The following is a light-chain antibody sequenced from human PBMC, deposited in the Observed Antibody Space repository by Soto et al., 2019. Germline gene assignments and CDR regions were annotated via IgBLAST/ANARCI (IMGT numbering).Light chain of an antibody. CDR2: KAS. Sequence: DIQMPQSPSTLSASVGDRVTITCRASQSIRCWLAWYQQKPGKAPKLLISKASRLDSGVPSRFSDRGSGTEFTLTVSSLQPDDFAAYYCQQYEIYWTFGEGTKVEI. CDR3: QQYEIYWT. CDR1: QSIRCW. V-gene: IGKV1-5*03. J-gene: IGKJ1*01.